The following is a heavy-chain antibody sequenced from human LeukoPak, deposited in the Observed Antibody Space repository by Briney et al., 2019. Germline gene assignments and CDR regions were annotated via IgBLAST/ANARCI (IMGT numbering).Heavy chain of an antibody. J-gene: IGHJ3*02. Sequence: GTSVKASCKVSGFTFTTSAVQWVRQARGQRLEWIGRIVVGSGNTDHAQKFQGRLTITRDISTSTAYIELSSLTSDDTAVYYRAAIPNANTWYCDDAFDIWGPVTMVTVSS. D-gene: IGHD2-8*02. CDR2: IVVGSGNT. CDR3: AAIPNANTWYCDDAFDI. CDR1: GFTFTTSA. V-gene: IGHV1-58*01.